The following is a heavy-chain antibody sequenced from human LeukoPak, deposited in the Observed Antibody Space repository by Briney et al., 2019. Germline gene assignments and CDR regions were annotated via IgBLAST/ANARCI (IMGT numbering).Heavy chain of an antibody. J-gene: IGHJ2*01. V-gene: IGHV4-39*07. CDR3: ARRERKLSRYWYFDL. CDR1: GGSISSSSYY. CDR2: TYYSWST. Sequence: PSETLSLTCNVSGGSISSSSYYWGWIRQPPGHGLEWIGTTYYSWSTYYNPSLKSRVTISADTSKNQSSLKMNSVTAADTAVYYCARRERKLSRYWYFDLWGRGTPVTVSS. D-gene: IGHD1-1*01.